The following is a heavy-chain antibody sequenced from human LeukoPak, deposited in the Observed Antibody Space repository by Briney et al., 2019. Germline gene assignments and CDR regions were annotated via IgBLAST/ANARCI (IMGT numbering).Heavy chain of an antibody. Sequence: GGSLRLSCAVSGFTFSDHYMSWIRQAPGKGLEWVSYISGSSSGIYSADSVKGRLTISRDNAKNSLYLQMNSLRAEDTAVYYCARGTTINNFDYWGQGTLVTVSS. CDR1: GFTFSDHY. V-gene: IGHV3-11*04. CDR2: ISGSSSGI. CDR3: ARGTTINNFDY. D-gene: IGHD5-12*01. J-gene: IGHJ4*02.